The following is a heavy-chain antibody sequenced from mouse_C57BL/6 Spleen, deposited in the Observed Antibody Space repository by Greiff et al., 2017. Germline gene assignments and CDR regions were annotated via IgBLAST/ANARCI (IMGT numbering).Heavy chain of an antibody. J-gene: IGHJ2*01. CDR1: GYAFSSYW. CDR3: ARYYGSSYRDFDY. Sequence: QVQLKQSGAELVKPGASVKISCKASGYAFSSYWMNWVKQRPGKGLEWIGQIYPGDGDTNYNGKFKGKATLTADKSSSTAYMQLSSLTSEDSAVYFCARYYGSSYRDFDYWGQGTTLTVSS. CDR2: IYPGDGDT. D-gene: IGHD1-1*01. V-gene: IGHV1-80*01.